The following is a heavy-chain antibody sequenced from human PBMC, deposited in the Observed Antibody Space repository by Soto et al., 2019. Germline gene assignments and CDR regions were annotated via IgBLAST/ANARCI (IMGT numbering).Heavy chain of an antibody. CDR2: IWYDGSNK. J-gene: IGHJ4*02. CDR3: ARAMSYYYDSSGYFGLDY. D-gene: IGHD3-22*01. CDR1: GFTFSSYG. Sequence: PVGSLRLSCAASGFTFSSYGMHWVRQAPGKGLEWVAVIWYDGSNKYYADSVKGRFTISRDNSKNTLYLQMNSLRAEDTAVYYCARAMSYYYDSSGYFGLDYWGQGTLVTVSS. V-gene: IGHV3-33*01.